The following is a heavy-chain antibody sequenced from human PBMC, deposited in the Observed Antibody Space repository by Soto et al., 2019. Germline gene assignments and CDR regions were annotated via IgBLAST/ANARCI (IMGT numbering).Heavy chain of an antibody. CDR3: ARHSPPFFYGSGPWDV. J-gene: IGHJ6*02. CDR2: IYSSGNT. V-gene: IGHV4-59*08. Sequence: QVQLQESGPGLVRPSETLSLTCTVSGGSISNSYWSWIRQSPGKGLEWIGYIYSSGNTNYNPSLKSRVTISVDTSKNQFSLKLSPLSAADTAVYYCARHSPPFFYGSGPWDVWGQGTTVTVSS. CDR1: GGSISNSY. D-gene: IGHD3-10*01.